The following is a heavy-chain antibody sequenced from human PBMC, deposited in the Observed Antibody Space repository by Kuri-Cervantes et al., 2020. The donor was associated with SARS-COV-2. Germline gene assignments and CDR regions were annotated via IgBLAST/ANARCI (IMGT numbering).Heavy chain of an antibody. CDR3: ARSNYGDLYYFDY. D-gene: IGHD4-11*01. Sequence: GESLKISCAASGFTFSSYAMHWVRQAPGKGLEWVAVISYDGSNKYYADSVKGRFTISRDNSKNTLYLQMNSLRAEDTAVYYCARSNYGDLYYFDYWGQGTLVTVSS. J-gene: IGHJ4*02. CDR1: GFTFSSYA. CDR2: ISYDGSNK. V-gene: IGHV3-30*14.